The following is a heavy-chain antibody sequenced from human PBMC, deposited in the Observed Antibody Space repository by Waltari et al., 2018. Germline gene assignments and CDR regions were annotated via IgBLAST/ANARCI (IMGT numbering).Heavy chain of an antibody. J-gene: IGHJ4*02. CDR3: ARGKRSSLGY. D-gene: IGHD6-6*01. CDR1: GGTFSSYA. V-gene: IGHV1-69*05. Sequence: QVPLVQSGAEVKKPGSSVKVSGKASGGTFSSYALSWVRQAPGQGLEWMGVIIPIFGTANYAQKFQGRVTITTDESTRTAYMELSSLRSEDTAVYYCARGKRSSLGYWGQGTLVTVSS. CDR2: IIPIFGTA.